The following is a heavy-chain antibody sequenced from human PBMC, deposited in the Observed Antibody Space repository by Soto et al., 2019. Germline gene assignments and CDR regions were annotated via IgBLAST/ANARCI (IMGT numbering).Heavy chain of an antibody. CDR2: IRSKAFGGTT. J-gene: IGHJ4*02. V-gene: IGHV3-49*03. CDR3: TSSTGIFDY. D-gene: IGHD1-1*01. Sequence: GGSLRLSCTTSGLTFADYDMSWFRQAPGKGLEWVGFIRSKAFGGTTQYAASVKGRFTISRDDSKSIAYLQMNSLKTEDTAAYYCTSSTGIFDYWGQGTVVTVSS. CDR1: GLTFADYD.